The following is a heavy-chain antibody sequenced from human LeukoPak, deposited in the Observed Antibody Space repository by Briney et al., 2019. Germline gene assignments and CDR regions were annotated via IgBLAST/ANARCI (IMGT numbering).Heavy chain of an antibody. CDR3: ARDGYNSNSVGGDY. CDR2: ISYDGSNK. CDR1: GFTFSSYA. Sequence: GGSLRLSCAASGFTFSSYAMHWVRQAPGKGLEWVAVISYDGSNKYYADSVKGRFTISRDNSKNTLYLQMNSLRAEDTAVYYCARDGYNSNSVGGDYWGQGTLVTVSS. D-gene: IGHD5-24*01. V-gene: IGHV3-30*04. J-gene: IGHJ4*02.